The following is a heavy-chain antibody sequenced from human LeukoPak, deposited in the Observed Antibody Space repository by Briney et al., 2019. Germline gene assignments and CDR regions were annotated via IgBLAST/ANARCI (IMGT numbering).Heavy chain of an antibody. J-gene: IGHJ2*01. CDR3: ARDSNGGYCSSTSCFFPWYFDL. Sequence: GGSLRLSCAASGFTFDDYDMSWVRQAPGKGLEWVSGINWNGGSTGYADSVEGRFTISRDNARNSLYLQMNSLRAEDTAVYYCARDSNGGYCSSTSCFFPWYFDLWGRGTLVTVSS. D-gene: IGHD2-2*01. V-gene: IGHV3-20*04. CDR2: INWNGGST. CDR1: GFTFDDYD.